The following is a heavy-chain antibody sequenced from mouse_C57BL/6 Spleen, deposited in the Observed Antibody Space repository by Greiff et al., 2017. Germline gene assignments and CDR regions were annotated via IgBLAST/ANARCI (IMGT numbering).Heavy chain of an antibody. Sequence: VQLLQSGAELVRPGASVTLSCKASGYTFPDYEMHWVKQTPVHGLEWIGAIDPETGGPAYNQKFKGKAILTADKSSSTAYMELRILTSEDSAVYYCKSDRYGSSYGFDYWGQGTTLTVSA. CDR2: IDPETGGP. D-gene: IGHD1-1*01. V-gene: IGHV1-15*01. J-gene: IGHJ2*01. CDR1: GYTFPDYE. CDR3: KSDRYGSSYGFDY.